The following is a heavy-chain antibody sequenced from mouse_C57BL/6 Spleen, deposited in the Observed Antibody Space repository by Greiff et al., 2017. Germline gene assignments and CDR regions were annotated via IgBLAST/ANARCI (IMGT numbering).Heavy chain of an antibody. V-gene: IGHV1-55*01. Sequence: QVQLQQPGAEPVQSRASVQMSSKASLPTFTSYWLTWVKQRPGQVLARIGDLYPGSGGTIYNGKFKSKATLTVDTSSSTAYMQLSSLTSEGSAVYYCARDNGGAMDYWGQGGSVTGS. CDR3: ARDNGGAMDY. CDR2: LYPGSGGT. CDR1: LPTFTSYW. J-gene: IGHJ4*01. D-gene: IGHD1-1*01.